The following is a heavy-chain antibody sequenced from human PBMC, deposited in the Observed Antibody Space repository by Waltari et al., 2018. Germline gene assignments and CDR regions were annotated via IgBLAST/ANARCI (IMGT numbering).Heavy chain of an antibody. J-gene: IGHJ4*02. V-gene: IGHV3-64D*06. CDR3: VKGSGWFNY. Sequence: EVQLVESGGGLVQPGWSPRPSCSASGLTFRSDAMHWVRQAPGKGLEYLSAISSNGDNTYYADSVKGRFTISRVNSKNTLYLQMSSLRAEDTAVYYCVKGSGWFNYWGQGTLVTVSS. CDR2: ISSNGDNT. CDR1: GLTFRSDA. D-gene: IGHD6-19*01.